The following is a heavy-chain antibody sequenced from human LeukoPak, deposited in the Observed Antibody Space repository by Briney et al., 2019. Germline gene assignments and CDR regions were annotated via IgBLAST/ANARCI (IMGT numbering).Heavy chain of an antibody. CDR3: ARVDDYDYGGPQYAFDI. J-gene: IGHJ3*02. D-gene: IGHD4-23*01. CDR2: IYYSGSN. V-gene: IGHV4-59*01. Sequence: SETLSLTCTVSGASISGYFWSWIRQPPGKGLEWIGYIYYSGSNNYNPSLKSRVTISVDTSKNQFSLKLSSVTAADTAVYYCARVDDYDYGGPQYAFDIWGQGTMVTVSS. CDR1: GASISGYF.